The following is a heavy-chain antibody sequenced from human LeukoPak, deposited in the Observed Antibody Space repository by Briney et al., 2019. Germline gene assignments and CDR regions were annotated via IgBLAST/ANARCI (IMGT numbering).Heavy chain of an antibody. CDR3: VREVKGYGSSWYQNWFDP. D-gene: IGHD6-13*01. J-gene: IGHJ5*02. V-gene: IGHV4-30-4*08. CDR2: IYYSGST. Sequence: SETLSLTCTVSGGSISGSDSYWSWIRQHPGKGLEWIGSIYYSGSTYYSPSLKSRVTVSVDTSKNQFSLKMSSVTAADTAVYYCVREVKGYGSSWYQNWFDPWGQGTLVTVSS. CDR1: GGSISGSDSY.